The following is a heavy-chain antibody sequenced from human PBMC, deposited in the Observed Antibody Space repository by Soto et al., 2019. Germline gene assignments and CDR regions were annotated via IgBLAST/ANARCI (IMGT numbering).Heavy chain of an antibody. CDR1: GFTFSSSA. D-gene: IGHD3-16*01. J-gene: IGHJ4*02. Sequence: SLRLSFSASGFTFSSSAMGWVRQAPGKGLEWVSSISASGDSTPYADSVKGRFTISRDNSKNTVYLQMNSLRVEDTALYYCAKGGITAPRYYWGQGTLVTVSS. CDR2: ISASGDST. V-gene: IGHV3-23*01. CDR3: AKGGITAPRYY.